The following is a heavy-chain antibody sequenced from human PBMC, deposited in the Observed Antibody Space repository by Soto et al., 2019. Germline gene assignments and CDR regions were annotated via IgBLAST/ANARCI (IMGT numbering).Heavy chain of an antibody. CDR1: GFTFSSYA. D-gene: IGHD3-3*01. J-gene: IGHJ5*02. Sequence: GGSLRLSCAASGFTFSSYAMSWVRQAPGKGLEWVSAISGSGGSTYYADSVKGRFTISRDNSKNTLYLQMNSLRSEDTAVYYCARVAYYDFWSGYPGPWGQGTLVTVSS. V-gene: IGHV3-23*01. CDR2: ISGSGGST. CDR3: ARVAYYDFWSGYPGP.